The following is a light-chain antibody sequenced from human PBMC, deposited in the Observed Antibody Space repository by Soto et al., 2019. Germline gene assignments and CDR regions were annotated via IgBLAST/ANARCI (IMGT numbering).Light chain of an antibody. V-gene: IGKV3-20*01. J-gene: IGKJ1*01. CDR1: QSVSSSY. CDR3: QQYGSSPGT. CDR2: GAS. Sequence: EIVLTQSPGTLSLSPGERVTLSCRASQSVSSSYLAWYQQKPGQAPRLLIYGASSRATGIPDRFSGSGSGTEFTLTISRLEPEDFAVYYCQQYGSSPGTFGQGTKVEIK.